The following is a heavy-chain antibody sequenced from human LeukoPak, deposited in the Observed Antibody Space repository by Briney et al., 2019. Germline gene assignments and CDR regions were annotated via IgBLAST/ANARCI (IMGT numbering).Heavy chain of an antibody. CDR2: IIPILGIA. V-gene: IGHV1-69*04. D-gene: IGHD1-14*01. Sequence: SVKVSCKASGGTFSSYTISWVRQAPGQGLEWMGRIIPILGIANYAQKFQGRVTITADKSTSTAYMELSSLRSEDTAVYYCARDGDRGWFDPWGLGTLVTVSS. J-gene: IGHJ5*02. CDR3: ARDGDRGWFDP. CDR1: GGTFSSYT.